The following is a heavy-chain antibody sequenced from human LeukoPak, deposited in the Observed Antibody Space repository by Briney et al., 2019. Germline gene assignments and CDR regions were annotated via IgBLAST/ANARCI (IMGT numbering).Heavy chain of an antibody. CDR3: ARQNGYSGLIKY. CDR2: INHSGST. J-gene: IGHJ4*02. D-gene: IGHD5-12*01. V-gene: IGHV4-34*01. Sequence: PSETLSLTCAVYGGSFSGYYWSWIRQPPGKGLEWIGEINHSGSTNYNPSLKSRVTISVDTSKNQFSPKLSSVTAADTAIYYCARQNGYSGLIKYWGQGIQVTVSS. CDR1: GGSFSGYY.